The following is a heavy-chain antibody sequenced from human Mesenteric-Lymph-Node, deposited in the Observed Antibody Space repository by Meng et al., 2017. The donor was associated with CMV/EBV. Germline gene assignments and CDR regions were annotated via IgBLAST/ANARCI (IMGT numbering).Heavy chain of an antibody. J-gene: IGHJ4*02. Sequence: ETLSLTCAASGFTFSSYAMSWVRQAPGKGLEWVSAISGSGGSTYYADSVKGRFTISRDNSKNTLYLQMNSLRAEDTAVYYCAKDEALYCSSTSCYSFDYWGQGTLVTVSS. CDR1: GFTFSSYA. D-gene: IGHD2-2*01. CDR2: ISGSGGST. V-gene: IGHV3-23*01. CDR3: AKDEALYCSSTSCYSFDY.